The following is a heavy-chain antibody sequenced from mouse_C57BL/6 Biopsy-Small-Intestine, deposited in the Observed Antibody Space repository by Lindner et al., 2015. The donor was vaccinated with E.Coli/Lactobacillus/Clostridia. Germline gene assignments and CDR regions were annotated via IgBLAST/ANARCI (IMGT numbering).Heavy chain of an antibody. D-gene: IGHD2-4*01. J-gene: IGHJ2*01. CDR2: ISSGSSTI. Sequence: QLQESGGGLVKPGGSLKLSCAASGFTFSDYGMHWVRQAPEKGLEWVACISSGSSTIYYADTVKGRFTISRDNAKNTLFLQMTSLRSEDTAMYYCARQGLRGDFDYWGQGTTLTVSS. CDR1: GFTFSDYG. CDR3: ARQGLRGDFDY. V-gene: IGHV5-17*01.